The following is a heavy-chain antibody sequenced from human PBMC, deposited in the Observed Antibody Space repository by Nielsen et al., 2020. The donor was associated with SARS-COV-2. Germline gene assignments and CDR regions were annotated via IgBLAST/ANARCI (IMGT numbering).Heavy chain of an antibody. J-gene: IGHJ4*02. CDR1: GFTFSSYG. Sequence: GESLKISCAASGFTFSSYGMHWVRQAPGKGLEWVAVISYGGTNKYYADSVKGRFTISRDNSRSTLDLQMNSLKTEDTAVYYCAKEAATYYYDSSGYNYWGQGTLVTVSS. D-gene: IGHD3-22*01. CDR2: ISYGGTNK. V-gene: IGHV3-30*18. CDR3: AKEAATYYYDSSGYNY.